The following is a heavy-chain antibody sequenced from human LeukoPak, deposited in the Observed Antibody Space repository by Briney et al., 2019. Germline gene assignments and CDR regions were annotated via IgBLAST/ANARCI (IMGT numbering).Heavy chain of an antibody. D-gene: IGHD3-3*01. J-gene: IGHJ5*02. CDR1: GGSISSGGYY. CDR3: ASATIFGVVTTS. CDR2: INHSGST. Sequence: SQTLSLTCTVSGGSISSGGYYWSWIRQHPGKGLEWIGEINHSGSTNYNPSLKSRVTISVDTSKNQFSLKLSSVTAADTAVYYCASATIFGVVTTSWGQGTLVTVSS. V-gene: IGHV4-31*03.